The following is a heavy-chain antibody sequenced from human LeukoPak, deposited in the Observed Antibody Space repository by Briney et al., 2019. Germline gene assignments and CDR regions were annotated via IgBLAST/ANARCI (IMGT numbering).Heavy chain of an antibody. CDR2: INPNSGGT. V-gene: IGHV1-2*02. Sequence: ASVKVSCKASGYTFTGYYMHWVRQAPGQGLEWMGWINPNSGGTNYAQKFQGRVTMTRDTSISTAYMELSRLRSDDTAVYYCARVLQPYYDSSGYNNWFGPWGQGTLVTVSS. CDR3: ARVLQPYYDSSGYNNWFGP. J-gene: IGHJ5*02. CDR1: GYTFTGYY. D-gene: IGHD3-22*01.